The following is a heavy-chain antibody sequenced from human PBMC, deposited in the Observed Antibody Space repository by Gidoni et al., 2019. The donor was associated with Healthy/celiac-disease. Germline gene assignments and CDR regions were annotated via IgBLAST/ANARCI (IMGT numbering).Heavy chain of an antibody. V-gene: IGHV1-69*02. CDR1: GGTFSSYT. D-gene: IGHD3-9*01. J-gene: IGHJ4*02. CDR2: IIPILGIA. CDR3: ARVGGYYDILTGPDY. Sequence: QVQLVQSGAEVKKPGSSVKVSCKASGGTFSSYTISWVRQAPGQGLEWMGRIIPILGIANYAQKFQGRVTITADKSTSTAYMELSSLRSEDTAVYYCARVGGYYDILTGPDYWGQGTLVTVSS.